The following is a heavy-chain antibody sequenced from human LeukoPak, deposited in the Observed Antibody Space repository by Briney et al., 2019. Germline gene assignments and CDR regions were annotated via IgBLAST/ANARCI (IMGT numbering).Heavy chain of an antibody. Sequence: SETLSLTCAVYGGSFSGYYWSWIRQPPGKGLEWIGEINHSGSTNYNPSLKSRVTISVDTSKNQFSLKLSSVTAADTAVYYCARNGGRYYYYYGMDVWGQGTTVTVSS. J-gene: IGHJ6*02. CDR3: ARNGGRYYYYYGMDV. D-gene: IGHD2-8*01. CDR1: GGSFSGYY. CDR2: INHSGST. V-gene: IGHV4-34*01.